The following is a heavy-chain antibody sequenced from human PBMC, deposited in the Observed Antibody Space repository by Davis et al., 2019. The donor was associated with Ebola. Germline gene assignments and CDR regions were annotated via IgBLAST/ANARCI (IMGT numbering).Heavy chain of an antibody. V-gene: IGHV1-2*04. D-gene: IGHD6-6*01. CDR3: ARDRGAARWGYYYYYMDV. Sequence: ASVKVSCKASGYTFTGYYMHWVRQAPGQGLEWMGWINPNSGGTNYAQKFQGWVTMTRDTSISTAYMELSRLRSDDTAVYYCARDRGAARWGYYYYYMDVWGKGTTVTVSS. CDR1: GYTFTGYY. J-gene: IGHJ6*03. CDR2: INPNSGGT.